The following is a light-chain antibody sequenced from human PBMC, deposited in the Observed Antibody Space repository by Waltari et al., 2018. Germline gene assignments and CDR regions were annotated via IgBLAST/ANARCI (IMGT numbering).Light chain of an antibody. V-gene: IGKV4-1*01. Sequence: DIVMTQSPDSLAVSLCERATVNCKSSQSVFYSSNNKNYLAWYRQKPRQPPKLLIYWASARESGVPDRFSGSGSGTDFTRTISSLQAEDVAVYYCQQYYSIPYTFGQGTKLEIK. CDR1: QSVFYSSNNKNY. CDR3: QQYYSIPYT. J-gene: IGKJ2*01. CDR2: WAS.